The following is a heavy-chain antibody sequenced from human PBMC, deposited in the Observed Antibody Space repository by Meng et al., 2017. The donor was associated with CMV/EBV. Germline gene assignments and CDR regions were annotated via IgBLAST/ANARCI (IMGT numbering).Heavy chain of an antibody. J-gene: IGHJ4*02. CDR1: GFTFSSDW. V-gene: IGHV3-7*01. D-gene: IGHD5-12*01. Sequence: CAASGFTFSSDWMSWVRQAPGKGLEWVANIKQDGSEKYYVDSVKGRFTISRDNAKNSLYLQMNSLRAEDTAVYYCASLSIVATNFDYWGQGTLVTVSS. CDR2: IKQDGSEK. CDR3: ASLSIVATNFDY.